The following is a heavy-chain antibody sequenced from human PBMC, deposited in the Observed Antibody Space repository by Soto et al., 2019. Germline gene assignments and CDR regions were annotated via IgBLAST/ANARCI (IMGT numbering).Heavy chain of an antibody. CDR3: ARRGCSSTSCYTPWFDP. CDR2: ISAYNGNT. CDR1: GYTFTSYG. Sequence: ASVKVSFKASGYTFTSYGISWLRQAPGQGLEWMGWISAYNGNTNYAQKLQGRVTMTTDTSTSTAYMELRSLRSDDTAVYYCARRGCSSTSCYTPWFDPWGQGTLVTVSS. D-gene: IGHD2-2*02. J-gene: IGHJ5*02. V-gene: IGHV1-18*04.